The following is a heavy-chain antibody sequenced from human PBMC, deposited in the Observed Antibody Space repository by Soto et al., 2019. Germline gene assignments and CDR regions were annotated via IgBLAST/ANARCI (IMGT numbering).Heavy chain of an antibody. J-gene: IGHJ4*02. CDR1: GFTFSSYG. Sequence: HPGGSLRLSCAASGFTFSSYGMHWVRQAPGKGLEWVAVISYDGSNKYYADSVKGRFTISRDNSKNTLYLQMNSLRAEDTAVYYCAKDRSGITMVRGVIISNENAEFDYWGQGTLVTVSS. V-gene: IGHV3-30*18. D-gene: IGHD3-10*01. CDR3: AKDRSGITMVRGVIISNENAEFDY. CDR2: ISYDGSNK.